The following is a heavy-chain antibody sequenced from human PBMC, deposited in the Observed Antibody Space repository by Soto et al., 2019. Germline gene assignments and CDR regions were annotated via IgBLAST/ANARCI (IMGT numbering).Heavy chain of an antibody. CDR2: IKSNAAKAPP. J-gene: IGHJ4*02. Sequence: EGSLRLSCAVSGLTFRDAWMNWVRQAPGKGLEWVGNIKSNAAKAPPEYAESVKGRFIISRDDPKNTVYLQMSGLKTEDTAVYYCAWQGTTSFYFHSWGQGTLVTVSS. CDR1: GLTFRDAW. V-gene: IGHV3-15*05. CDR3: AWQGTTSFYFHS. D-gene: IGHD1-1*01.